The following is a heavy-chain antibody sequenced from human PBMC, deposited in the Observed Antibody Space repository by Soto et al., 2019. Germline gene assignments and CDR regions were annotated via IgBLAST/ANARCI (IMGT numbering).Heavy chain of an antibody. CDR1: GGSISSGGYY. V-gene: IGHV4-31*03. CDR3: ARWLTYYYDSSGYYSGYYGMDV. Sequence: QVQLQESGPGLVKPSQTQSLTCTVSGGSISSGGYYWSWIRQHPGKGLEWLGYIYYSGSTYYNPSLKSRVTISVDTSKNQFSLKLSSVTAADTAVYYCARWLTYYYDSSGYYSGYYGMDVWGQGTTVTVSS. CDR2: IYYSGST. D-gene: IGHD3-22*01. J-gene: IGHJ6*02.